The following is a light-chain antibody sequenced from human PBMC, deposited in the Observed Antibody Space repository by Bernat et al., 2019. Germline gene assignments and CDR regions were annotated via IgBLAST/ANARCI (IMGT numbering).Light chain of an antibody. CDR1: SSDIGNTNY. CDR3: ASYTTTTTLV. J-gene: IGLJ3*02. CDR2: DVT. V-gene: IGLV2-14*03. Sequence: QSALTQPASVSGSPGQSITLSCTGTSSDIGNTNYISWYQQQPGKAPKLIISDVTDRPSGVSNRFSGSKSGNTASLTISGLQPEDESHYYCASYTTTTTLVFGGGTKLTVL.